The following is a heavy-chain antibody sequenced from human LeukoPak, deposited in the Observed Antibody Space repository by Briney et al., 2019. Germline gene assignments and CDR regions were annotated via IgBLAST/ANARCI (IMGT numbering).Heavy chain of an antibody. CDR1: GFIFSTYG. J-gene: IGHJ4*02. CDR2: IRHDGSIK. CDR3: AKDSLADIDY. Sequence: PGGSLRLSCAASGFIFSTYGMYWVRQAPGKGLEWVAFIRHDGSIKNYADSVKGRSTISRDNSKNTLYLQMNSLRAEDTAFYYCAKDSLADIDYWGQGTLVTVSS. D-gene: IGHD3-16*01. V-gene: IGHV3-30*02.